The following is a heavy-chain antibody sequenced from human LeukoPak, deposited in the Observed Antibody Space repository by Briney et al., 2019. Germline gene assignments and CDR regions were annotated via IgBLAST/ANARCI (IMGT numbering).Heavy chain of an antibody. CDR2: ISSSSSYT. Sequence: PGGSLRLSCAASGFTFSDYYMSWIRQAPGKGLEWVSYISSSSSYTNYADSVKGRFTISRDNAKNSLYLQMNSLRAEDTAVYYCASQTAAAGRSYGMDVWGQGTTVTVSS. CDR1: GFTFSDYY. D-gene: IGHD6-13*01. CDR3: ASQTAAAGRSYGMDV. J-gene: IGHJ6*02. V-gene: IGHV3-11*03.